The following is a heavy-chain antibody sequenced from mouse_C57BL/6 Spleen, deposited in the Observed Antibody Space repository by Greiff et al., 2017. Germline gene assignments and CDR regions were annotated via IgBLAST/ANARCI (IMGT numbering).Heavy chain of an antibody. CDR1: GYSITSGYY. CDR2: ISYDGSN. D-gene: IGHD1-1*01. CDR3: ACRVHYYGSSLDY. J-gene: IGHJ2*01. V-gene: IGHV3-6*01. Sequence: EVKLVESGPGLVKPSQSLSLTCSVTGYSITSGYYWNWIRQFPGNKLEWMGYISYDGSNNYNPSLKNRISITRDTSKNQFFLKLNSVTTEDTATYYCACRVHYYGSSLDYWGQGTTLTVSS.